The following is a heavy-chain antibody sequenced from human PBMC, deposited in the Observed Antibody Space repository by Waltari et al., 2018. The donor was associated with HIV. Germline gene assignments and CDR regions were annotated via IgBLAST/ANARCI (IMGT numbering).Heavy chain of an antibody. D-gene: IGHD6-19*01. V-gene: IGHV4-61*02. Sequence: QVQLRESGPGLVEPSQTLSLMCSVSNGSLSSGSYYWSWLRQPAGNGLEWIGRIYTSGSEPDNPALQSRVVITVDTSRNLFSLEVVAGSAADTAVDYCASERAIGPEYDTGWSRGWSRGGWLDRWGQGHQVVVSS. CDR3: ASERAIGPEYDTGWSRGWSRGGWLDR. CDR2: IYTSGSE. J-gene: IGHJ5*02. CDR1: NGSLSSGSYY.